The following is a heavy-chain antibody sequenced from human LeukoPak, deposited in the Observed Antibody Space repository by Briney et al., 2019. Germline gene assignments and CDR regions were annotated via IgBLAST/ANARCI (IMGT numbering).Heavy chain of an antibody. Sequence: SETLSLTCAVYGGSFSGYYWSWIRQPPGKGLEWIGEINHSGSTNYNPSLKSQVTISVDTSKNQFSLKLSSATAADTAVYYCARGGNSSSFDYWGQGTLVTVSS. D-gene: IGHD4-23*01. CDR2: INHSGST. CDR1: GGSFSGYY. V-gene: IGHV4-34*01. J-gene: IGHJ4*02. CDR3: ARGGNSSSFDY.